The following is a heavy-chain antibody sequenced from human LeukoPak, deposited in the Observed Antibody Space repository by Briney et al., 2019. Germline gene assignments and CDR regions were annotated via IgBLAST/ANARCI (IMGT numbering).Heavy chain of an antibody. J-gene: IGHJ4*02. CDR1: GGSISSGGYS. D-gene: IGHD6-6*01. CDR2: IYHSGST. Sequence: PSETLSLTCAVSGGSISSGGYSWSWIRQPPGKGLEWIGYIYHSGSTYYNPSLKSRVTISVDRSKNQFSLKLSSVTAADTAVYYCAADSSSSRYFDCWGQGTLVTVSS. V-gene: IGHV4-30-2*01. CDR3: AADSSSSRYFDC.